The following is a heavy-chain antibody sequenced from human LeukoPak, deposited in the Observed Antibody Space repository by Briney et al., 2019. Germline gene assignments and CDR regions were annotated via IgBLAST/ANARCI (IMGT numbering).Heavy chain of an antibody. CDR3: ARGLGGAYYYMDV. J-gene: IGHJ6*03. D-gene: IGHD3-16*01. CDR1: GGSISSFY. Sequence: SETLSLTCTVSGGSISSFYWTWVRPPAGKGLEWIGCVDTSGSTHYNPSLKGRFTMPLDTSTYQLSLSLSAVTVAARAVCDCARGLGGAYYYMDVWGKGTTVTVSS. CDR2: VDTSGST. V-gene: IGHV4-4*07.